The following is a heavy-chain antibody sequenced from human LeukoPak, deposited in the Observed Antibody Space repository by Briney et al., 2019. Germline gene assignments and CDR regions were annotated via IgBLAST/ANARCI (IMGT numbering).Heavy chain of an antibody. J-gene: IGHJ4*02. D-gene: IGHD2-8*02. V-gene: IGHV1-2*02. CDR3: AREESGGYFDY. CDR1: GYIFTGSY. Sequence: ASGRVSCKASGYIFTGSYLHWVRQADGQGLEWMGWINPNSGGTNYAQKFQGRVTMSRDTSISTAYMDLSGLRSEDTAMYFCAREESGGYFDYWGQGTLVTVSS. CDR2: INPNSGGT.